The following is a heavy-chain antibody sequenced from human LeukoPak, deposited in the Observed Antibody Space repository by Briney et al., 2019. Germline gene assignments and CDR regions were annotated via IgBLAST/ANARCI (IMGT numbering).Heavy chain of an antibody. CDR1: GFTFSSYA. CDR2: IATSGAV. V-gene: IGHV3-48*01. J-gene: IGHJ4*01. Sequence: GGSLRLSCAASGFTFSSYAMSWVRQAPGKGLQWVSSIATSGAVYYADSVKGRFIISRDNAKNSLYLQMNSLRVEDTAVYYCARVIVSRGWYEDYWGQRTLVTVSS. CDR3: ARVIVSRGWYEDY. D-gene: IGHD6-19*01.